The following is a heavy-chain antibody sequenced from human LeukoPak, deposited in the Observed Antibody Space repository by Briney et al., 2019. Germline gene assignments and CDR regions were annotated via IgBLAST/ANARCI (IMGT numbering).Heavy chain of an antibody. CDR3: ARNGYSSGWYPCWFDP. V-gene: IGHV4-59*01. J-gene: IGHJ5*02. D-gene: IGHD6-19*01. CDR2: IYYSGST. Sequence: SETLSLTCTVSGGSISSYYWSWIRQPPGKGLEWMGYIYYSGSTNYNPSIKSRVTISVDTSNNQFSLKLSSVTAADTAVYYCARNGYSSGWYPCWFDPWGQGTLVTVSS. CDR1: GGSISSYY.